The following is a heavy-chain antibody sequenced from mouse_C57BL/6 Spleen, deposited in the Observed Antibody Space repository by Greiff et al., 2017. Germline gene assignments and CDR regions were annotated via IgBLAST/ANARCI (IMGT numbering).Heavy chain of an antibody. Sequence: QVQLKQSGAELVKPGASVKISCKASGYAFSSYWMNWVKQRPGKGLEWIGQIYPGDGDTNYNGKFKGKATLTADKSSSTAYMQLSSLTSEDSAVYFCAREDYYGPSGGFAYWGQGTLVTVSA. CDR1: GYAFSSYW. D-gene: IGHD1-1*01. V-gene: IGHV1-80*01. CDR2: IYPGDGDT. CDR3: AREDYYGPSGGFAY. J-gene: IGHJ3*01.